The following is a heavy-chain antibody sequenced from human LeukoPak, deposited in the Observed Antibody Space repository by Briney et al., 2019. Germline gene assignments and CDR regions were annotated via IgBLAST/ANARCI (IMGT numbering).Heavy chain of an antibody. CDR1: GYSFTSYY. V-gene: IGHV1-46*01. CDR2: INPGGGST. CDR3: SRESSSGWKQYDY. Sequence: ASVKVSYKASGYSFTSYYIHWVRQAPGQGLEWMGVINPGGGSTTYAQKFQDRVSMTRDTSTSTVHMDLTSLRSDDTAVYYCSRESSSGWKQYDYWGQGTLVTVSS. J-gene: IGHJ4*02. D-gene: IGHD6-19*01.